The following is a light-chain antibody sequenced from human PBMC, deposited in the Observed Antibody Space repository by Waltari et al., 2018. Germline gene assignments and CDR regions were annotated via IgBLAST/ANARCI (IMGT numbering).Light chain of an antibody. Sequence: EIVLTQSPATLSLSPGERATLPCRASQSVSSYLAWYQQKPGQAPRPLIYDAPNRATGIPARFSGSGSGTDFTLTISSLEPEDFAVYYCQQRSNWPPLFTFGPGTKVDIK. CDR3: QQRSNWPPLFT. CDR2: DAP. J-gene: IGKJ3*01. V-gene: IGKV3-11*01. CDR1: QSVSSY.